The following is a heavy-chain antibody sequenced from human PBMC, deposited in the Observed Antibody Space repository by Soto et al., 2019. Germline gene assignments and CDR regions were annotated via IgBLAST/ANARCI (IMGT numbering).Heavy chain of an antibody. CDR3: ARDRVDY. Sequence: QVQLVESGGGLVQPGGSLRLSCVASGFTFGDYYMSWIRQAPGKGLEWVSHISGRGTTIYYTDSVKGRFTISRDSANNSLYLQMSSLRAEDTAVYYCARDRVDYWGQGTLVTVSS. J-gene: IGHJ4*02. CDR1: GFTFGDYY. V-gene: IGHV3-11*01. D-gene: IGHD3-10*01. CDR2: ISGRGTTI.